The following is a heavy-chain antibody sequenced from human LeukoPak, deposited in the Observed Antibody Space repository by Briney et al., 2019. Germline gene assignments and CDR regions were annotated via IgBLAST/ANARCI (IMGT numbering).Heavy chain of an antibody. CDR3: GGVWLCPTTGSYYPWFEP. Sequence: SETLSLTCTVSGGSISSYYWSWMRQPPGKGLEWIGYIYYSGSTNYNPSLKSRVTISVDTSKNQFSLKLSSVTAADTAVYYCGGVWLCPTTGSYYPWFEPWGQGTLVTVSS. CDR2: IYYSGST. CDR1: GGSISSYY. D-gene: IGHD1-26*01. V-gene: IGHV4-59*01. J-gene: IGHJ5*02.